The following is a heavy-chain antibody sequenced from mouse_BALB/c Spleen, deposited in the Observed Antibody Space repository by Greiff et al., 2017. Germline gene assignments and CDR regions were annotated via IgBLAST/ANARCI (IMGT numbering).Heavy chain of an antibody. J-gene: IGHJ2*01. Sequence: EVMLVESGGGLVKPGGSLKLSCAASGFTFSSYAMSWVRQSPEKRLEWVAEISSGGSYTYYPDTVTGRFTISRDNAKNTLYLEMSSLRSEDTAMYYCARVYDRGFDYWGQGTTLTVSS. CDR1: GFTFSSYA. CDR3: ARVYDRGFDY. CDR2: ISSGGSYT. V-gene: IGHV5-9-4*01. D-gene: IGHD2-12*01.